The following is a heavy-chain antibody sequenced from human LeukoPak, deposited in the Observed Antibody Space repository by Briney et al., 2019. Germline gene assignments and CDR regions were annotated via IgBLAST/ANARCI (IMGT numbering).Heavy chain of an antibody. CDR3: ARELIRNSGSYHCDS. J-gene: IGHJ4*02. D-gene: IGHD1-26*01. CDR1: GVSITSRRNH. V-gene: IGHV4-39*01. Sequence: SETLSLTCTVSGVSITSRRNHWAWVRQPPGKGLEWIGSVHYTGNTFYNPSLKTRLTMSVDMSKNQFSLTMTSVTATDTAVYYCARELIRNSGSYHCDSWGQGTLVTVS. CDR2: VHYTGNT.